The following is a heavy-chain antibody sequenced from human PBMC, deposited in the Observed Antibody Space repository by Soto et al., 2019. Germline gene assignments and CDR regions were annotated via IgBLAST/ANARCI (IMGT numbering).Heavy chain of an antibody. Sequence: GCPLRLSDSATGFRFSAYDMNWLRQAPGKALQWISYSSSTGAIHHADSVKGRFTTSRDNTKYLLYLQMTGLRADDTAVYYCARELGLTCTGTSCSYNWFDVWGPGTLVTVSS. CDR2: SSSTGAI. CDR1: GFRFSAYD. J-gene: IGHJ5*02. CDR3: ARELGLTCTGTSCSYNWFDV. D-gene: IGHD2-2*01. V-gene: IGHV3-48*04.